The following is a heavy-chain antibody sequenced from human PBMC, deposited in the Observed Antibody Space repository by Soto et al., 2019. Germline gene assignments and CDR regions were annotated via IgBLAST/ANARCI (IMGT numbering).Heavy chain of an antibody. D-gene: IGHD1-1*01. CDR2: SSNSGSFT. V-gene: IGHV3-11*06. CDR3: VRSGDNYNLLDY. J-gene: IGHJ4*02. Sequence: GGSLRLSCAASGFTFSGHYMSWIRQAPGKGLEWIGYSSNSGSFTRYADSVKGRFSISRDNAKNSLYLQMNSLRGDDTAIYYCVRSGDNYNLLDYWGQGTPVTVSS. CDR1: GFTFSGHY.